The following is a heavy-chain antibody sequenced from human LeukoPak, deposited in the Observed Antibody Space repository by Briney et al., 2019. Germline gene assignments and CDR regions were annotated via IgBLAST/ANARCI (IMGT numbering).Heavy chain of an antibody. D-gene: IGHD6-13*01. CDR2: IYCSGST. Sequence: SETLSLTCTVSGGSISSYYWSWIRQPPGKGLEWIGYIYCSGSTNYNPSLKSRVTISVDTSKNQFSLKLSSVTAADTAVYYCASLRVGSSFGYQYYIDVWGKGTTVTVSS. V-gene: IGHV4-59*12. CDR1: GGSISSYY. CDR3: ASLRVGSSFGYQYYIDV. J-gene: IGHJ6*03.